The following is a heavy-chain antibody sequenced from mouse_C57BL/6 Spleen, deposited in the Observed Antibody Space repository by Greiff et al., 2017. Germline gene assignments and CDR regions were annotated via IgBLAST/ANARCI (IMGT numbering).Heavy chain of an antibody. D-gene: IGHD1-1*01. Sequence: EVKLQESGPGLVKPSQSLSLTCSVTGYSITSGYYWNWIRQFPGNKLEWMGYISYDGSNNYNPSLKNRISITRDTSKNQFFLKLNSVTTEDTATYYCARGTTGYFDVWGTGTTVTVSS. CDR3: ARGTTGYFDV. CDR1: GYSITSGYY. J-gene: IGHJ1*03. CDR2: ISYDGSN. V-gene: IGHV3-6*01.